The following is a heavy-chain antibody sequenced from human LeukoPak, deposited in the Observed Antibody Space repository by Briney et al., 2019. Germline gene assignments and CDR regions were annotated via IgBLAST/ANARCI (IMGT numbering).Heavy chain of an antibody. CDR2: IWFDGSNQ. V-gene: IGHV3-33*01. CDR3: ARDDFAGDSSGYIDY. D-gene: IGHD3-22*01. CDR1: GFIFSNYG. Sequence: GGSRRLSCAASGFIFSNYGMHWVRQAPGKGLEWVAVIWFDGSNQYHADAVKGRFTISRDNSKNTLYLQMSSLRAEDTALYYCARDDFAGDSSGYIDYWGQGTLVTVSS. J-gene: IGHJ4*02.